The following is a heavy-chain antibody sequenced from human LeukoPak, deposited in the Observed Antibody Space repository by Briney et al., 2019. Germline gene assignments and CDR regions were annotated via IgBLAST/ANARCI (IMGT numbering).Heavy chain of an antibody. J-gene: IGHJ5*02. V-gene: IGHV3-23*01. D-gene: IGHD5-24*01. CDR3: AKVAEMDTILGKFDN. CDR1: GFTFSSYA. Sequence: GGSLRLSCAASGFTFSSYAMSWVRQAPGKGLEWVSAISGNGGRTYYADSVKSRFTISRDNSKNTLYLQMNSLRAEDTALYYCAKVAEMDTILGKFDNWGQGTLVTVSS. CDR2: ISGNGGRT.